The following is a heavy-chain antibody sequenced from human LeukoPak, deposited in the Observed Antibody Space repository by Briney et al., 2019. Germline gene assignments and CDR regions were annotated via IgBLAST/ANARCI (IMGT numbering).Heavy chain of an antibody. CDR3: AWGIAAAGYFDY. J-gene: IGHJ4*02. Sequence: SETLSLACTVSGGSISSYYWSWIRQPPGKGLEWIGYIYYSGSTNYIPSLKSRVTISVDTSKNQFSLKLNSVTAADTAVYYCAWGIAAAGYFDYWGQGTLVTVSS. V-gene: IGHV4-59*01. D-gene: IGHD6-13*01. CDR1: GGSISSYY. CDR2: IYYSGST.